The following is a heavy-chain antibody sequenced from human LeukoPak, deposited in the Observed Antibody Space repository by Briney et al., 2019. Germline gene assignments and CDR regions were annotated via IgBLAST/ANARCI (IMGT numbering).Heavy chain of an antibody. CDR3: ARGLRVTRGHAFDI. J-gene: IGHJ3*02. CDR1: VYTFTSYD. CDR2: MNPNSGNT. Sequence: SVKVSCKASVYTFTSYDINGVRQATGQGREWMGWMNPNSGNTGYAQKFQGRVTMTRNTSISTAYMELSSLRSEDTAVYYCARGLRVTRGHAFDIWGQGTMVTVSS. V-gene: IGHV1-8*01. D-gene: IGHD4-23*01.